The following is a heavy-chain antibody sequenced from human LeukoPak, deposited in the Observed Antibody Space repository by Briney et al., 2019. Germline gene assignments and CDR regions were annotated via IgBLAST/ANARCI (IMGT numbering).Heavy chain of an antibody. D-gene: IGHD6-13*01. CDR3: AREMYSSSWYAYNWFDP. CDR2: IYYSGST. Sequence: PSETLSLTCTVSGGSISSYYWSWIRQPPGKGLEWIGYIYYSGSTNYNPSLKSRVTISVDTSKNQSSLKLSSVTAADTAVYYCAREMYSSSWYAYNWFDPWGQGTLVTVSS. J-gene: IGHJ5*02. V-gene: IGHV4-59*01. CDR1: GGSISSYY.